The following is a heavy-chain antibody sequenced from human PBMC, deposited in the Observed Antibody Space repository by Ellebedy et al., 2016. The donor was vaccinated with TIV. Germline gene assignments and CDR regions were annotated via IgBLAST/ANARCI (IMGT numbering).Heavy chain of an antibody. J-gene: IGHJ4*02. CDR2: ISDSGANT. CDR3: ARDLDKSSGWYGGAAY. Sequence: GESLKISCVASGFTFSSYAMCWVRQAPGKGLEWVSTISDSGANTYFPDSVKGRFTISRDNSMTTVYLEMNSLRAEDTALYYCARDLDKSSGWYGGAAYWGQGTQVTVSS. CDR1: GFTFSSYA. V-gene: IGHV3-23*01. D-gene: IGHD6-19*01.